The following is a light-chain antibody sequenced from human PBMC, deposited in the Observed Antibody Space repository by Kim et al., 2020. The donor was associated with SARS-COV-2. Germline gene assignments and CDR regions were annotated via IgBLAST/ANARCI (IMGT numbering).Light chain of an antibody. CDR1: NIESKI. CDR3: QVWDNTSDQYV. CDR2: NDR. J-gene: IGLJ1*01. V-gene: IGLV3-21*04. Sequence: SYELTQSPSVSVAPGKTARITCGGDNIESKIVHWYQQRPGQAPVMVIYNDRDRPSGIPERFSGSNSGNSATLTIRRVEAGDEADFYCQVWDNTSDQYVFGIGTKVTV.